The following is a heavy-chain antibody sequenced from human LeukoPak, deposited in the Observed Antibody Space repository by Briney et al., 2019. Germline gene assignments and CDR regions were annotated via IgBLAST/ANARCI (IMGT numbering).Heavy chain of an antibody. V-gene: IGHV3-21*01. CDR3: ARGYSSSFLGRDWFDP. CDR1: GFTFNIYS. Sequence: GGSLRLSCAASGFTFNIYSMNWVRQAPGKGLEWVSSISGTSNYIYYADSVKGRFTISRDKAKNSLYLHMNSLRAEDTAVYYCARGYSSSFLGRDWFDPWGQGTLVTVSS. J-gene: IGHJ5*02. D-gene: IGHD6-13*01. CDR2: ISGTSNYI.